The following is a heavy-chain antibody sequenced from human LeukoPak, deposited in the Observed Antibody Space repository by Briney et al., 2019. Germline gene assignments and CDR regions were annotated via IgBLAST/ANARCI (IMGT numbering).Heavy chain of an antibody. Sequence: SVKVSFTASGGTFSRYAISWVRQAPGQGLEWMGGIILIFSTANYAQKFHARVTITTDESSRTAYIELSSLRSEDTAVYYCGRVDSSGYLLLDYWGQVTLVTVSS. CDR2: IILIFSTA. CDR1: GGTFSRYA. V-gene: IGHV1-69*05. J-gene: IGHJ4*02. D-gene: IGHD3-22*01. CDR3: GRVDSSGYLLLDY.